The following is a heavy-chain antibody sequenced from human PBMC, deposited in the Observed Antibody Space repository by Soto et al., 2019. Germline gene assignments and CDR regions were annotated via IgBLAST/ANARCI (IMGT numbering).Heavy chain of an antibody. J-gene: IGHJ6*02. Sequence: ASVKVSCKASGGTFSSYAISWVRQAPGQGLEWMGGIIPIFGTANYAQKFQGRVTITADESTSTAYMELSSLRSEDTAVYYCARGTISASPIYYYGMDVRGQGTTVTVSS. CDR2: IIPIFGTA. D-gene: IGHD3-9*01. CDR1: GGTFSSYA. CDR3: ARGTISASPIYYYGMDV. V-gene: IGHV1-69*13.